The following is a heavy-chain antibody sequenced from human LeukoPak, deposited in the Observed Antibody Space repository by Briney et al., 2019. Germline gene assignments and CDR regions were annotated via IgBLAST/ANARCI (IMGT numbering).Heavy chain of an antibody. CDR2: ISGSGGST. J-gene: IGHJ4*02. CDR3: AKVPSNWYFEGFDY. D-gene: IGHD6-13*01. V-gene: IGHV3-23*01. CDR1: GFTFSNYA. Sequence: GGSLRLSCAASGFTFSNYAMSWVRQTPGKELEWVSAISGSGGSTYYADSVKGRFTISRDNSKNTLYLQMNSLRAEDTAVYYCAKVPSNWYFEGFDYWGQGTLVTVSS.